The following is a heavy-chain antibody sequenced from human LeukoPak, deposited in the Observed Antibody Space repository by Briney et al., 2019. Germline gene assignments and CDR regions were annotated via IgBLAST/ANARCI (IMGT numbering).Heavy chain of an antibody. CDR1: DDSIRSGNYY. CDR2: ISYRGRA. J-gene: IGHJ5*02. Sequence: PSETLTLTCTVSDDSIRSGNYYWSWIRQHPGKGLEWIDYISYRGRAYHNPSLKSRVTISVDTPKRQFSLKLSSVTAADTAVYYCARSGCSSSSCYVREPSNCPACWFDPWGQGTLVTVSS. V-gene: IGHV4-31*03. CDR3: ARSGCSSSSCYVREPSNCPACWFDP. D-gene: IGHD2-2*01.